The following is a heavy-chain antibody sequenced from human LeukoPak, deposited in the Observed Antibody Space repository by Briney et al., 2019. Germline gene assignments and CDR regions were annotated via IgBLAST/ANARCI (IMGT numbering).Heavy chain of an antibody. CDR3: ARATFGGRSGYYYY. CDR1: GYSISNFYY. V-gene: IGHV4-38-2*02. Sequence: SETLSLTCTVSGYSISNFYYWGWIRQPPGKGLEWIASIDYSGITYYHPSLKSRVTMSVDTSKNQFSLKLSSVTAADTAVYYCARATFGGRSGYYYYWGQGTLVTVSS. J-gene: IGHJ4*02. D-gene: IGHD3-22*01. CDR2: IDYSGIT.